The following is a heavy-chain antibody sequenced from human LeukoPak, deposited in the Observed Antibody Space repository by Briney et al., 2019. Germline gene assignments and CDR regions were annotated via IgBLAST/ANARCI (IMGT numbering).Heavy chain of an antibody. Sequence: PGGSLRLSCAASGFTFSSYAMHWVRQAPGKGLEYVSAISSNGGSTYYANSVKGRFTISRDNSKNTLYLQMGSLRAEDMAVYYCARGSDILTYNWFDPWGQGTLVTVSS. J-gene: IGHJ5*02. CDR3: ARGSDILTYNWFDP. V-gene: IGHV3-64*01. CDR2: ISSNGGST. D-gene: IGHD3-9*01. CDR1: GFTFSSYA.